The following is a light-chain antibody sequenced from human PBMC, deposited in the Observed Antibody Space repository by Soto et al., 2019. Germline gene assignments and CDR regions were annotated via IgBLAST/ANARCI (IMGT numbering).Light chain of an antibody. CDR2: AAS. Sequence: DIQMTQSPSTLSASVGDRVTITCRASQSISSYLNWYQQKPGKAPKLLIYAASSLQSGVPSRFSGSGSGTDFTLTISSLQPEDFATYYCQQSYSTALITLGQGTRLEIK. V-gene: IGKV1-39*01. CDR1: QSISSY. CDR3: QQSYSTALIT. J-gene: IGKJ5*01.